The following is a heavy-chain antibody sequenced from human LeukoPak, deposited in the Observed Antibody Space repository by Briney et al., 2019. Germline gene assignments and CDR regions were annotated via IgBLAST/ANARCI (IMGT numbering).Heavy chain of an antibody. Sequence: GSSVKVSCMASGGTFNNYSISWVRQAPGQGLECVGRIIPILGIANYTQKFQGRVTITADKSTSTTYMELSSLRSEDTAVYYCARGGTPAVGTYYYYDGMDVWGQGTTVTVS. V-gene: IGHV1-69*02. J-gene: IGHJ6*02. CDR2: IIPILGIA. CDR3: ARGGTPAVGTYYYYDGMDV. CDR1: GGTFNNYS. D-gene: IGHD1-26*01.